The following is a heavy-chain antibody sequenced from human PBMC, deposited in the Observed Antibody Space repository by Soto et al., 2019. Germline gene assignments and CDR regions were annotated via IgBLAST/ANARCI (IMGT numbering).Heavy chain of an antibody. CDR3: AKIGDPTYGNWYFEL. Sequence: EVQLLESGGALVQPGGSLRLSCAASGFTFSSYAMSWVRQDPRKGLGWVSTVDRSGVNTYYTDSVKGRFTITRDNSKNALFLQMNSLTAEDTAVYYCAKIGDPTYGNWYFELWGRGTLITVSS. CDR1: GFTFSSYA. D-gene: IGHD3-10*01. CDR2: VDRSGVNT. J-gene: IGHJ2*01. V-gene: IGHV3-23*01.